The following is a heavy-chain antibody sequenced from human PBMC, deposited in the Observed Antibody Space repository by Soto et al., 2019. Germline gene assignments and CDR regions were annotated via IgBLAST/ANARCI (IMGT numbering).Heavy chain of an antibody. J-gene: IGHJ6*02. CDR1: GYSFTSYG. D-gene: IGHD3-16*01. Sequence: GASVKVSGKASGYSFTSYGIGWVRQAPGQGPEWMGWMNAKSGDTFFPQRFQGKFNMTWDTSLSTAYMEVGSLTSDDTAIYYCARGNPFNYAGFDVWGQGTTVTVSS. V-gene: IGHV1-8*01. CDR2: MNAKSGDT. CDR3: ARGNPFNYAGFDV.